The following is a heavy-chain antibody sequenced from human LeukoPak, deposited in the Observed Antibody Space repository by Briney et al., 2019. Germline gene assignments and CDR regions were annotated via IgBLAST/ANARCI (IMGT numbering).Heavy chain of an antibody. J-gene: IGHJ6*03. CDR1: GGSISSSNW. D-gene: IGHD2-21*02. V-gene: IGHV4-4*02. Sequence: SETLSLTCAVSGGSISSSNWWSWVRQSPRKGLEWIGEINHSGSTNYNPSLKSRVTISVDTSKNQFSLKLSSVTAADTAVYYCARGPYCGGDCYSDEALYYYYYYYMDVWGKGTTVTVSS. CDR3: ARGPYCGGDCYSDEALYYYYYYYMDV. CDR2: INHSGST.